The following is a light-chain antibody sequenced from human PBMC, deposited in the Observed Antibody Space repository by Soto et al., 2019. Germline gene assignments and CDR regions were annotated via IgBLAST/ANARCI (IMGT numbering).Light chain of an antibody. CDR1: QSVSSSF. CDR2: GAS. V-gene: IGKV3-20*01. J-gene: IGKJ4*01. Sequence: EMVLTQSPGTLSLSPGKRATLSCRPSQSVSSSFLAWYQKKPGQSPRLLIYGASSRAPGIPDRFSGSGSGTDLTLTISRLETEDFALYYCQQYGSSPPLTFGGGTKVDIK. CDR3: QQYGSSPPLT.